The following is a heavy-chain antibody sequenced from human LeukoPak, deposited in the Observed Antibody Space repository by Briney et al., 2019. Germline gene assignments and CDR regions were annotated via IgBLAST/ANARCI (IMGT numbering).Heavy chain of an antibody. J-gene: IGHJ4*02. CDR2: IHYSGDT. Sequence: NWVRQAPGKGLQWIGYIHYSGDTYYSQSLKSRLTISVDTSKNQFSLRLRSVTAADTAVYYCARVVAYDSTGYYLYYFDYWGQGTLVTVAA. CDR3: ARVVAYDSTGYYLYYFDY. D-gene: IGHD3-22*01. V-gene: IGHV4-31*02.